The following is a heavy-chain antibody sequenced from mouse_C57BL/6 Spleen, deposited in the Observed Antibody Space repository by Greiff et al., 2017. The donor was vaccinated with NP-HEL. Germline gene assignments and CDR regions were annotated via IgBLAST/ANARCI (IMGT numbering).Heavy chain of an antibody. CDR2: IYPSDSET. CDR3: ARHSNYGYFDV. CDR1: GYTFTSYW. V-gene: IGHV1-61*01. D-gene: IGHD2-5*01. J-gene: IGHJ1*03. Sequence: QVQLKESGAELVRPGSSVKLSCKASGYTFTSYWMDWVKQRPGQGLEWIGNIYPSDSETHYNQKFKDKATLTVDKSSSTAYMQLSSLTSEDSAVYYCARHSNYGYFDVWGTGTTVTVSS.